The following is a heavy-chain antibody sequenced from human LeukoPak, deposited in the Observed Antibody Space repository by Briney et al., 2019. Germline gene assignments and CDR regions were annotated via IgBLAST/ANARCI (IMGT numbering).Heavy chain of an antibody. Sequence: PGGSLRLSCAASGFTFSDYYMSWMRQAPGKGLEWVSVIYSGGSTYYADSVKGRFTISRHNSKNTLYLQMNSLRAEDTAVYYCARDLYCGGDCYSNYWGQGTLVTVSS. J-gene: IGHJ4*02. D-gene: IGHD2-21*02. V-gene: IGHV3-53*04. CDR2: IYSGGST. CDR1: GFTFSDYY. CDR3: ARDLYCGGDCYSNY.